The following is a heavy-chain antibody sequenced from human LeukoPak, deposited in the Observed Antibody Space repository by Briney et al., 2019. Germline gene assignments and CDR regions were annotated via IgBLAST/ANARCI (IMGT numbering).Heavy chain of an antibody. CDR3: GKSLFPATRYQFDY. CDR2: ISDSGGNT. V-gene: IGHV3-23*01. D-gene: IGHD5-12*01. J-gene: IGHJ4*02. CDR1: GFTFSSYA. Sequence: GGSLRLSCAASGFTFSSYAMSWVRQAPEKGLEWVSAISDSGGNTYYADSVKGRFTISRDNSKNTLYLQMNSLRAEDTAVYYCGKSLFPATRYQFDYWGQGTLVSVFS.